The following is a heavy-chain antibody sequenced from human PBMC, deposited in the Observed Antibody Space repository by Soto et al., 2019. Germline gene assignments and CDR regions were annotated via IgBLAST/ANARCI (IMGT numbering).Heavy chain of an antibody. D-gene: IGHD2-15*01. CDR2: IYYSGST. CDR1: GGSFSGYY. J-gene: IGHJ5*02. V-gene: IGHV4-59*01. CDR3: ARVGYGGTYNWFDP. Sequence: SETLSLTCAVYGGSFSGYYWSWIRQPPGKGLEWIGYIYYSGSTNYNPSLKSRVTISVDTSKNQFSLKLSSVTAADTAVYYCARVGYGGTYNWFDPWGQGTLVTVSS.